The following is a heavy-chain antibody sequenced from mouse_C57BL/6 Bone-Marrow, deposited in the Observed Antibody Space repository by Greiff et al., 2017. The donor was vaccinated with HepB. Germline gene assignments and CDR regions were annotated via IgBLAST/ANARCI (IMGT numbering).Heavy chain of an antibody. D-gene: IGHD4-1*01. CDR3: TANWDEIDY. CDR1: GFNIKDDY. CDR2: IEPENGDT. J-gene: IGHJ2*01. Sequence: VQLQQSGAELVRPGASVKLSCTASGFNIKDDYMHWVKQRPEQGLEWIGWIEPENGDTEYASKFQGKATITADTSSNTAYLQLSSLTSEDTAVYYCTANWDEIDYWGQGTTLTVSS. V-gene: IGHV14-4*01.